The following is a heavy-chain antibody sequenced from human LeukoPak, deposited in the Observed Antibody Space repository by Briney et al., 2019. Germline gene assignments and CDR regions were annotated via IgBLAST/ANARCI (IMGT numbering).Heavy chain of an antibody. Sequence: SQTLSLTCAVSGGSISSGGYSWSWIRQPPGKGLEWIGYIYYSGSTNYNPSLKSRVTISVDTSKNQFSLKLSSVTAADTAVYYCARGGSSSWYHWGQGTLVTVSS. CDR3: ARGGSSSWYH. D-gene: IGHD6-13*01. J-gene: IGHJ4*02. CDR1: GGSISSGGYS. V-gene: IGHV4-61*08. CDR2: IYYSGST.